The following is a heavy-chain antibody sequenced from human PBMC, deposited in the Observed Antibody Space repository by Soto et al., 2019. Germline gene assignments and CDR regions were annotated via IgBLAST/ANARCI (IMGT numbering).Heavy chain of an antibody. CDR2: INPNSGGT. Sequence: QVQLVQSGAEAKKPGASVKVSCKASGYTFIAYHIHWLRQAPGQGLEWMGWINPNSGGTNYAQELQDRVSVSRDTSISTAYMGLSRLTSDDTAMYYCAKDHGSGWYADFDYWGQGPLVTVSP. V-gene: IGHV1-2*02. CDR1: GYTFIAYH. CDR3: AKDHGSGWYADFDY. J-gene: IGHJ4*02. D-gene: IGHD6-19*01.